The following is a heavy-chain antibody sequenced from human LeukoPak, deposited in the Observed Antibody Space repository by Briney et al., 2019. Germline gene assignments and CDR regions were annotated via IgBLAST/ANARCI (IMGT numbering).Heavy chain of an antibody. CDR2: IYYSGST. Sequence: SETLSLTSTGSGGAISSYYWSWIRQPPGKGLEWIGYIYYSGSTNYYPSLKSRVTISVDTCKNQFSLKLSSVTAADTAVYFCAREGGTVYSSSWVVDYWGQGTLVTVSS. V-gene: IGHV4-59*12. J-gene: IGHJ4*02. CDR1: GGAISSYY. CDR3: AREGGTVYSSSWVVDY. D-gene: IGHD6-13*01.